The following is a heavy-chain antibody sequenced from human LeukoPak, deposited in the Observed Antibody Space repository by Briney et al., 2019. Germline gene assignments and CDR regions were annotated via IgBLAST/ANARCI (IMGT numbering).Heavy chain of an antibody. D-gene: IGHD3-22*01. J-gene: IGHJ3*02. Sequence: PSETLSLTCTVSGGSISSYYWSWIRQPAGKELEWIGRIYTSGSTNYNPSLKSRVTMSVDTSKNQFSLKLSSVTAADTAVYYCARSVVVITSSLSDAFDIWGQGTMVTVSS. CDR2: IYTSGST. CDR1: GGSISSYY. CDR3: ARSVVVITSSLSDAFDI. V-gene: IGHV4-4*07.